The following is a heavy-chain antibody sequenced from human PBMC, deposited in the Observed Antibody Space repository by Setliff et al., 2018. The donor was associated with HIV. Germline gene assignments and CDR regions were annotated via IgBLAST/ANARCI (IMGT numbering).Heavy chain of an antibody. CDR3: ARGIAALTASFDY. V-gene: IGHV5-51*01. J-gene: IGHJ4*02. Sequence: GESLKISCKGSGYSFASYWIAWVRQKPGKGLEWMGIIFPGDSKMHYSPSFQGRVTLSADKSISTAYLQWSSLQTSDSGMYYCARGIAALTASFDYWGQGSLVTVSS. D-gene: IGHD2-21*02. CDR1: GYSFASYW. CDR2: IFPGDSKM.